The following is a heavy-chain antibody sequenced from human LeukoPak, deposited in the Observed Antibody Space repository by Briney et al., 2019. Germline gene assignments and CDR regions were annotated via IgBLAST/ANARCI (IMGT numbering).Heavy chain of an antibody. V-gene: IGHV3-53*01. J-gene: IGHJ3*02. CDR3: ARERHYGGATQAFDI. D-gene: IGHD1-26*01. CDR1: GFTVSSNY. CDR2: IYSGGST. Sequence: GGSLRLSCAASGFTVSSNYMSWVRQAPGKGLEWVSVIYSGGSTYYADSVKGRFTISRDNSKNTLYLQMNSLRAEDTAVYYCARERHYGGATQAFDIWGQGTMVTVSS.